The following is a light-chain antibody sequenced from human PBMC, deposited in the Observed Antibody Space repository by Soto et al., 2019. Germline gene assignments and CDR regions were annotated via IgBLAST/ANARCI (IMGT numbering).Light chain of an antibody. V-gene: IGLV1-40*01. Sequence: QSVLTQPPSVSEAPGQRVTISCTGTSSNIGAGYDVHWYQQLPGTAPKLLIYGNSHRPSGVSDRFSGSKSGTSASLAITGLQAEDEADYYCQSYDSSLSGVVFGGRTKLTVL. J-gene: IGLJ2*01. CDR1: SSNIGAGYD. CDR2: GNS. CDR3: QSYDSSLSGVV.